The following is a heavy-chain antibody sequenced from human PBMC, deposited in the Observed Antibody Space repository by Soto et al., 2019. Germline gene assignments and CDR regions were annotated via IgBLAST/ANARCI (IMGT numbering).Heavy chain of an antibody. D-gene: IGHD3-10*02. CDR3: AGVQRSSVCSGVGGMDV. J-gene: IGHJ6*02. V-gene: IGHV3-13*01. CDR1: GFTFSSYG. Sequence: GGSLRLSCAASGFTFSSYGMHWVRQATGKGLEWVSAIGTAGDTYYPGSVKGRFTISRENAKNSLYLQMNSLRAEDTAVYFCAGVQRSSVCSGVGGMDVWGQWTTVTV. CDR2: IGTAGDT.